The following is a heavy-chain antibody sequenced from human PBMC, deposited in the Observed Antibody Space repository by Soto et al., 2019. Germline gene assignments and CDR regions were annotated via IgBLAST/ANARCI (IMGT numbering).Heavy chain of an antibody. V-gene: IGHV4-39*01. CDR1: GGSISSSSYY. CDR3: ARHAAYYYDSSGYYSHFDY. D-gene: IGHD3-22*01. Sequence: SETLSLTCTVSGGSISSSSYYWGWIRQPPGKGHEWIGSIYYSGSTYYNPSLKSRVTISVETSKNQFSLKLSSVTAADTAVYYCARHAAYYYDSSGYYSHFDYWGQGTLVTVSS. CDR2: IYYSGST. J-gene: IGHJ4*02.